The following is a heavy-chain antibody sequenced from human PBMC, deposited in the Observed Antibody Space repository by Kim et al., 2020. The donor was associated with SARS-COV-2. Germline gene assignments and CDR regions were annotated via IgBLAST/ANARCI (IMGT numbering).Heavy chain of an antibody. Sequence: ASVKVSCKASGYTFTSYGISWVRQAPGQGLEWMGWISAYNGNTNYAQKLQGRVTMTTDTSTSTAYMELRSLRSDDTAVYYCAREGGITIFGVVPPAGSYYYGMDVWGQGTTVTVSS. J-gene: IGHJ6*02. D-gene: IGHD3-3*01. CDR2: ISAYNGNT. V-gene: IGHV1-18*01. CDR1: GYTFTSYG. CDR3: AREGGITIFGVVPPAGSYYYGMDV.